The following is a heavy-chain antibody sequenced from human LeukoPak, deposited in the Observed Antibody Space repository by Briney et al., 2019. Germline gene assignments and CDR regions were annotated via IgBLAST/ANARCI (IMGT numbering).Heavy chain of an antibody. Sequence: GGSLRLSCAASGFTFNSYSMKWVRQAPGKGLEWVPSIISSSSYMYYADSVKGRFTISRDNAKNSLYLQMNSLRPEDTAVYYCAREMIGRDYGMDVWGQGTTVTVSS. V-gene: IGHV3-21*01. J-gene: IGHJ6*02. CDR3: AREMIGRDYGMDV. CDR1: GFTFNSYS. CDR2: IISSSSYM. D-gene: IGHD3-22*01.